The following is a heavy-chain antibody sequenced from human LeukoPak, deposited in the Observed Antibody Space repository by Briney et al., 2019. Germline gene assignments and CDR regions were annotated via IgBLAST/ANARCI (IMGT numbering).Heavy chain of an antibody. J-gene: IGHJ4*02. CDR1: GYSFTSYW. V-gene: IGHV5-51*01. D-gene: IGHD6-13*01. CDR3: ARGDSDSSSWFGTLYYFDY. CDR2: IFPVDSDT. Sequence: GESLKTPFKGSGYSFTSYWIAWVPQIPGKGPDWMGIIFPVDSDTRYSPSFQGQVTISADKSISTAYLQWSSLKASDTAMYYCARGDSDSSSWFGTLYYFDYWGQGTLVTVSS.